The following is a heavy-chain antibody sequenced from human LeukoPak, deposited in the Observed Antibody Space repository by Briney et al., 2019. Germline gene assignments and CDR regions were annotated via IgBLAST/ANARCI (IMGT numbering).Heavy chain of an antibody. CDR2: INTDTGYT. CDR1: GDTFIGFY. V-gene: IGHV1-2*04. D-gene: IGHD3-16*01. J-gene: IGHJ5*02. Sequence: ASVRVSCKASGDTFIGFYIHWVRQAPGQGLEWMGWINTDTGYTNYAQKFQGWVTMTRDTSISTAYMELSRLTSNVTAVYYCARSKLGEVAAKFDTWGQGTLVTVSS. CDR3: ARSKLGEVAAKFDT.